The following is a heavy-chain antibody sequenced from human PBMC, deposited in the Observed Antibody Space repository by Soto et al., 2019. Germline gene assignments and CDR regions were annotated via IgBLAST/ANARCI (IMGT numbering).Heavy chain of an antibody. Sequence: PSETLSLTCTVSGDSISSGGYYWSWIRQHPGKGLEWIGYIYSGGSTYYNPSLKSRLTVSVDTSVNHFSLKLSSVTAADTAIYYCASSTDGYYFDCWGQGTLVTVSS. CDR2: IYSGGST. V-gene: IGHV4-31*03. CDR1: GDSISSGGYY. D-gene: IGHD2-21*02. CDR3: ASSTDGYYFDC. J-gene: IGHJ4*02.